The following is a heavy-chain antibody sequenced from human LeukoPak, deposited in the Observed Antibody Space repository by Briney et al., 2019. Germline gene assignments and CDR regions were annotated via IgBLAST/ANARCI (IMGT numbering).Heavy chain of an antibody. J-gene: IGHJ4*02. D-gene: IGHD3-9*01. CDR2: ISGSGGST. Sequence: GGSPRLSCAASGFTFTSYALSWVRQAPGKGLEWVSSISGSGGSTFYADSVKGRFTISRDNSENTLYLQMNSLRVEDTALYYCATGTHYDLLQYWGQGSLVTVSS. V-gene: IGHV3-23*01. CDR1: GFTFTSYA. CDR3: ATGTHYDLLQY.